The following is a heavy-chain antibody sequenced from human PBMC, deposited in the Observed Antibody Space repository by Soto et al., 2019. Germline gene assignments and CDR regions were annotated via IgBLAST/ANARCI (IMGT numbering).Heavy chain of an antibody. J-gene: IGHJ5*02. CDR2: IYYSGST. CDR3: ARDWGNDIVVVPAAPGWFDP. D-gene: IGHD2-2*01. V-gene: IGHV4-30-4*01. CDR1: GGSISSGDYY. Sequence: QVQLQESGPGLVKPSQTLSLTCTVSGGSISSGDYYWSWIRQPPGKGLEWIGDIYYSGSTYYNPSLKSRVTISVDTSKNQFSLKLSSVTAADTAVYYCARDWGNDIVVVPAAPGWFDPWGQGTLVTVSS.